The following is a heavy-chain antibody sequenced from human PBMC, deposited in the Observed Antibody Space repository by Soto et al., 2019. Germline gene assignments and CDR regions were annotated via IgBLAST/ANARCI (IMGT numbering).Heavy chain of an antibody. V-gene: IGHV4-4*02. CDR2: IYHSGST. CDR1: GGSISSSNW. CDR3: ARAPLTGTTRWFDP. D-gene: IGHD1-7*01. Sequence: SETLSLTCAVSGGSISSSNWWSWVRQPPGKGLEWIGEIYHSGSTNYNPSLKSRVTISVDKSKNQFSLKLSSVTAADTAVYYCARAPLTGTTRWFDPWGQGTLVTVSS. J-gene: IGHJ5*02.